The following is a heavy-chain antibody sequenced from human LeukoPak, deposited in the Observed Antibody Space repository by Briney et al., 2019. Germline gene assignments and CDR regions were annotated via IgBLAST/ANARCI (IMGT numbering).Heavy chain of an antibody. Sequence: GGSLRLSCAASGLTSSDFWRHWVRQRPGKGLVWGALVKGDGRTTIYADSVKGRFTISRDNAKNTLYLQMNSLRADDSGVYYCATGHSYGYDYWGQGVLVTVSS. D-gene: IGHD5-18*01. V-gene: IGHV3-74*01. CDR1: GLTSSDFW. J-gene: IGHJ4*02. CDR3: ATGHSYGYDY. CDR2: VKGDGRTT.